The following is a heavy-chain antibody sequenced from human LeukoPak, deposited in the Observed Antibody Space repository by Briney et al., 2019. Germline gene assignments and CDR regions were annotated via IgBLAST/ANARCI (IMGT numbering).Heavy chain of an antibody. CDR3: ARTAVSDDDSHPGV. V-gene: IGHV3-21*01. CDR2: IGSSGNHI. D-gene: IGHD1-1*01. Sequence: GGSLRLSCAVSGFTFSIYSMNWVRQAPGKGLEWVSVIGSSGNHIYYADSVKGRFTISRDNAKNSLFLQMNSLRVDDTAVYYCARTAVSDDDSHPGVWGQGTLVTVSS. J-gene: IGHJ4*02. CDR1: GFTFSIYS.